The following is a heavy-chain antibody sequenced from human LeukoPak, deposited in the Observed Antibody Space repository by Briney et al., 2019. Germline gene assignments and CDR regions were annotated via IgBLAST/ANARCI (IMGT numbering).Heavy chain of an antibody. D-gene: IGHD2-21*01. CDR3: ARFTHGGDFDY. CDR1: GAAVSSNY. Sequence: GGSLRLSCTASGAAVSSNYMSWGRQAPGKGLEWVLVIYSGGSTSDAASVRSRFTISRDNSKNTLYLQMNSLRAEDTAVYYCARFTHGGDFDYWGQGTLVTVSS. V-gene: IGHV3-66*01. J-gene: IGHJ4*02. CDR2: IYSGGST.